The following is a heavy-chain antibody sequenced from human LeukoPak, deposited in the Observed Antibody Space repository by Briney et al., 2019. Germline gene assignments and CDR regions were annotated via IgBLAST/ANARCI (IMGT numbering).Heavy chain of an antibody. CDR3: ASGPYPAAGTDHQFDY. CDR2: IYYSGST. Sequence: SETLSLTCTVSGASISSYYWSWIRQPPGKGLEWIGYIYYSGSTHYNPSLKSRVTISVDTSTNQFSLKVTSVTAADTAVYYCASGPYPAAGTDHQFDYWGQGTLVTVSS. V-gene: IGHV4-59*01. J-gene: IGHJ4*02. CDR1: GASISSYY. D-gene: IGHD6-13*01.